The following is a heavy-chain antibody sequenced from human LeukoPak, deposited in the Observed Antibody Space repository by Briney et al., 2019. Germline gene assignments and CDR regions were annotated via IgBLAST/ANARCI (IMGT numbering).Heavy chain of an antibody. V-gene: IGHV1-18*01. CDR3: ARDPPKGLVTKLFDY. Sequence: ASVKVSCKASGYTFTSYGISWVRQAPGQGLEWMGWISAYNGNTNYAQKLQGRVTMTTDTSTSTAYMELRSLGSDDTAVYYCARDPPKGLVTKLFDYWGQGTLVTVPS. D-gene: IGHD2-21*02. CDR1: GYTFTSYG. J-gene: IGHJ4*02. CDR2: ISAYNGNT.